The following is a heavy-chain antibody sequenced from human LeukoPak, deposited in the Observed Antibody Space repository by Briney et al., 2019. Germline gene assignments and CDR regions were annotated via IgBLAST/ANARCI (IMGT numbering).Heavy chain of an antibody. CDR3: ASYSGIYSAFEI. J-gene: IGHJ3*02. CDR2: IFYNWGP. D-gene: IGHD1-26*01. Sequence: PSETLSLTCTASGDSITNSNYYWGWVRQSPGRGLEWLGNIFYNWGPYYNPSFKSRVVISVDTSKNHFSLTLNAVTAADTAVYHCASYSGIYSAFEIWSQGTLVTVSS. V-gene: IGHV4-39*07. CDR1: GDSITNSNYY.